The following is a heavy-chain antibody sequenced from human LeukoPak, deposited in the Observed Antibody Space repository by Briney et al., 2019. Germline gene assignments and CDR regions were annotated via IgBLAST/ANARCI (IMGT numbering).Heavy chain of an antibody. J-gene: IGHJ5*02. CDR3: AKQFVDI. CDR2: LSESGDVT. Sequence: SGGSLRLSCAASGFAFSNYAMNWVRQAPGKGLEWVSSLSESGDVTSYADSVKGRFTISRDNSRNILHLQMSSLRAEDTAIYYCAKQFVDIWGQGTLVTVSS. V-gene: IGHV3-23*01. CDR1: GFAFSNYA. D-gene: IGHD5-24*01.